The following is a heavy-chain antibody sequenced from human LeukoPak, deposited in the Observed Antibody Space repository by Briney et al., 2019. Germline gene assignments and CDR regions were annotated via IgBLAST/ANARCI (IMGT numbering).Heavy chain of an antibody. J-gene: IGHJ4*02. CDR2: IYYSGST. V-gene: IGHV4-61*01. D-gene: IGHD6-19*01. CDR1: GGSVSSGSYY. CDR3: AREAYSSGWYSIGYFDY. Sequence: PSETLSLTCIVSGGSVSSGSYYWSWIRQPPGKGLEWIGYIYYSGSTNYNPSLKSRVTISVDTSKNQFSLKLSSVTAADTAVYYCAREAYSSGWYSIGYFDYWGQGTLVTVSS.